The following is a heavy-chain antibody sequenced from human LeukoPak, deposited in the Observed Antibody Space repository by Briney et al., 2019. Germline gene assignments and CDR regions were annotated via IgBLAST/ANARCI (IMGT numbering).Heavy chain of an antibody. CDR1: GFTFSSYA. D-gene: IGHD6-13*01. CDR2: ISGSGGST. CDR3: AKEGGSSWYPDWFDP. Sequence: GGSLRLFCAASGFTFSSYAMSWVRHAPGKGLEWVSAISGSGGSTYYADFVKGRFTISRDNSKNTLYLQMNSLRAEDTAVYYCAKEGGSSWYPDWFDPWGQGTLVSVSS. V-gene: IGHV3-23*01. J-gene: IGHJ5*02.